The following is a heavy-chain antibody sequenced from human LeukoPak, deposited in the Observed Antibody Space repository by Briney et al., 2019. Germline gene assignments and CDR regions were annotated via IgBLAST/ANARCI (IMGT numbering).Heavy chain of an antibody. CDR3: ARDSLDHSGLVV. Sequence: SVKVSCTASGGTFSSYAISWVRQAPGQGLEWMGRIIPILDIAKYAQKFQGRVTITADKSTSTAYMELSSLRSEDTAVYYCARDSLDHSGLVVWGQGTLVTVSS. J-gene: IGHJ4*02. V-gene: IGHV1-69*04. D-gene: IGHD6-19*01. CDR2: IIPILDIA. CDR1: GGTFSSYA.